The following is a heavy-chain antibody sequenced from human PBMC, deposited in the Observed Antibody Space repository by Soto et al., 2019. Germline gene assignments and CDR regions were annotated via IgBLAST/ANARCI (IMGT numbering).Heavy chain of an antibody. CDR3: ARDPEGTNDFDH. V-gene: IGHV3-48*03. J-gene: IGHJ4*02. CDR1: GFTFSNYG. CDR2: INSHGGTK. Sequence: GGSLRLSCAASGFTFSNYGMNWARQAPGRGLEWATHINSHGGTKSYSESVKGRFTISRDDAKSTLYLQMSSLRADDTAIYYCARDPEGTNDFDHWGQGTLVTVSS.